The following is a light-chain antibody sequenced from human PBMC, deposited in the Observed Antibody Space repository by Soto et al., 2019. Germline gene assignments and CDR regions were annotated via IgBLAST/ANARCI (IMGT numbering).Light chain of an antibody. CDR2: GNT. CDR3: QSYDSSLTNAV. J-gene: IGLJ2*01. Sequence: QSALTQPPSVSGAPGQRVTISCTGSSSNIGAGYDVHWYQQLPGTAPKLLIYGNTNRPSGVPDRFSGSKSGTSVSLAITGLRGEDEGDYHCQSYDSSLTNAVFGGGTKLTVL. V-gene: IGLV1-40*01. CDR1: SSNIGAGYD.